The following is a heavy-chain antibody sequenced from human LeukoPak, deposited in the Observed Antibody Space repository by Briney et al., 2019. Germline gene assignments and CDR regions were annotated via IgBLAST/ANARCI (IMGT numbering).Heavy chain of an antibody. CDR3: ARAYSYGSDYYYGMDV. D-gene: IGHD5-18*01. Sequence: VASVKVSCKASGYTFTGYPMHWVRQAPGQGLEWMGWINPNSGGTNYAQKFQGRVTMTRDTSISTVYMELSSLRSDDTAVYYCARAYSYGSDYYYGMDVWGQGTTVTVSS. J-gene: IGHJ6*02. CDR2: INPNSGGT. CDR1: GYTFTGYP. V-gene: IGHV1-2*02.